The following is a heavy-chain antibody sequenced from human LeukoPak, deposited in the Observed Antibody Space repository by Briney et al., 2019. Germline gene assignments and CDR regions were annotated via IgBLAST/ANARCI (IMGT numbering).Heavy chain of an antibody. D-gene: IGHD3-10*01. Sequence: ASVKVSCKASGGTFSSYAISWVRQAPGQGLEWMGGIIPIFGTANYAQKFHGRVTITSDESTSKACMEVRSLRSEDTAVYYCARDFSYGSGRGWGQGTLVTVSS. V-gene: IGHV1-69*01. CDR1: GGTFSSYA. CDR2: IIPIFGTA. CDR3: ARDFSYGSGRG. J-gene: IGHJ4*02.